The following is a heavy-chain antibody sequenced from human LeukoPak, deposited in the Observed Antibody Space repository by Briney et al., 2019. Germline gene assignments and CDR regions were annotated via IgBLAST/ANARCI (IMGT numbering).Heavy chain of an antibody. CDR3: VRDISGYYFDY. CDR2: IYSGGNT. CDR1: GFTVSRNY. D-gene: IGHD3-22*01. J-gene: IGHJ4*02. Sequence: GGSLRLSCAASGFTVSRNYMSWVRQAPGKGLEWVSVIYSGGNTYYADSVKGRFTISRDNAKNSLYLQMNSLRAEDTALYYCVRDISGYYFDYWGQGTLVTVSS. V-gene: IGHV3-53*01.